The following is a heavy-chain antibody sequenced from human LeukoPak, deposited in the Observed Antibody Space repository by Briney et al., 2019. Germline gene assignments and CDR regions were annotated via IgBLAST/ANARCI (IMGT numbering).Heavy chain of an antibody. V-gene: IGHV3-30*04. Sequence: GGSLRLSCTASGFTFGDYAMHWVRQAPGKGLEWVAVISYDGSNKYYADSVKGRFIISRDNSKNTLYLQMNSLRAEDTAVYYCARDYDSSSWSTLDYWGQGTLVTVSS. J-gene: IGHJ4*02. CDR2: ISYDGSNK. CDR3: ARDYDSSSWSTLDY. CDR1: GFTFGDYA. D-gene: IGHD6-13*01.